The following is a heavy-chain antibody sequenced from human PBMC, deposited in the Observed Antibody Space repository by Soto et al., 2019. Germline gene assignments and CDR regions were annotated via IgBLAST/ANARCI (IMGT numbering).Heavy chain of an antibody. D-gene: IGHD1-26*01. CDR2: ISGSGGST. V-gene: IGHV3-23*01. CDR3: AKDSALPYSGSYFDY. Sequence: EVQLLESGGGLVQPGGSLRLSCAASGFTFSSYAMSWVRQAPGKGLEWVSAISGSGGSTYYADSVKGRFTISRDNSKNPLYLQMRSLRADDTALYYCAKDSALPYSGSYFDYWGQGALVSVSS. CDR1: GFTFSSYA. J-gene: IGHJ4*02.